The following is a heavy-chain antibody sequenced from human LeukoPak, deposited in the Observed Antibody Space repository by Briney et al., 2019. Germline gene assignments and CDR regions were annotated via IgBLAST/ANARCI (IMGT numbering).Heavy chain of an antibody. Sequence: SETLSLTCTVAGGSISSYYWSWIRQPPGKGLEWIGDINYSGSTDYSPSLKSRATISVDTSKNQFSLNLSSLTAADTAVYYCVTSDFWSGYPLFYYYYMDVWGKGTTVTVSS. J-gene: IGHJ6*03. V-gene: IGHV4-59*01. CDR3: VTSDFWSGYPLFYYYYMDV. D-gene: IGHD3-3*01. CDR1: GGSISSYY. CDR2: INYSGST.